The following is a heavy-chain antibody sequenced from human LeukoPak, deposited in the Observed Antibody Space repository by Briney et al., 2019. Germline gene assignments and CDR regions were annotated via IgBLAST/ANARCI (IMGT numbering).Heavy chain of an antibody. CDR1: GFTFGDYA. CDR2: IRSKAYGGTT. D-gene: IGHD3-9*01. Sequence: GGSLRLSCTASGFTFGDYAMSWVRQAPGKGLGWVGFIRSKAYGGTTEYAASVKGRFTISRDDSKSIAYLQMNSLKTEDTAVYYCTRVYYDILTGWDYYFDYWGQGTLVTVSS. J-gene: IGHJ4*02. CDR3: TRVYYDILTGWDYYFDY. V-gene: IGHV3-49*04.